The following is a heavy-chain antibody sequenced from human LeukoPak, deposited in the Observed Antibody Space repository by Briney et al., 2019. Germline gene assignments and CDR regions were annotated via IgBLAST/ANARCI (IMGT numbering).Heavy chain of an antibody. D-gene: IGHD4-17*01. CDR3: AKDKNDHGDYYYMDV. CDR2: IRFDGSNK. CDR1: GFTFSSFG. Sequence: GGSLRLSCVASGFTFSSFGMYWVRQAPGKGLEWVAFIRFDGSNKYYADSVKGRFTISRDNSKNTLYLQMNSLRPEDTAVYYCAKDKNDHGDYYYMDVWGKGTTVTVSS. V-gene: IGHV3-30*02. J-gene: IGHJ6*03.